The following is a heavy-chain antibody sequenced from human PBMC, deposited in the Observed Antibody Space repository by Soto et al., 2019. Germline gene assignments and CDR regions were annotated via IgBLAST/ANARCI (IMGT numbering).Heavy chain of an antibody. V-gene: IGHV1-69*19. CDR2: IIPIFGTA. J-gene: IGHJ6*01. CDR3: ARGTVPPKLELQYYYDIDV. Sequence: QVQLVQSGAEVNKPGSSVKVSCKASGGTFSSYALSWVRQAPGQGLEWMGGIIPIFGTANYAQKFQGRVTITTDESTSTGYMELSSLRSEDTSVYYCARGTVPPKLELQYYYDIDVWGQGTTFTVSS. CDR1: GGTFSSYA. D-gene: IGHD1-7*01.